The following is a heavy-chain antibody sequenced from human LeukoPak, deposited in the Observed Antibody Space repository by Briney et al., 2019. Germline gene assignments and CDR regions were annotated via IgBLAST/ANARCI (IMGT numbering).Heavy chain of an antibody. J-gene: IGHJ4*02. CDR1: GFTFSSYT. CDR2: ISSSSSYI. Sequence: GGSLRLSCPPSGFTFSSYTMNWVRQPPGKGLEWVASISSSSSYISYADSVKGRLTISRDNAKNSLYLQMNSLRAEDTAVYYCAGMLVATRIDYWGQGTLVTVSS. V-gene: IGHV3-21*01. CDR3: AGMLVATRIDY. D-gene: IGHD5-24*01.